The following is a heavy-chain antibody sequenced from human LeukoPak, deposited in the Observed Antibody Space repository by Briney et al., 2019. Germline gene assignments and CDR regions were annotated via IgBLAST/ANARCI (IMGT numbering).Heavy chain of an antibody. J-gene: IGHJ4*02. V-gene: IGHV4-59*08. CDR2: IYYSGST. Sequence: SETLSLTCTVSGGSISSYYWSWIRQPPGKGLEWIGYIYYSGSTNYNPSLKSRVTISVDTSKNHFSLKLSSVTAADTAVYYCARQMYSSSWYGSFDYWGQGTLVTVSS. D-gene: IGHD6-13*01. CDR1: GGSISSYY. CDR3: ARQMYSSSWYGSFDY.